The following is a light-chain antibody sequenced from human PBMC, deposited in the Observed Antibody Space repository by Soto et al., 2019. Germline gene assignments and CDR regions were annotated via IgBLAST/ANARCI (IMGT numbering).Light chain of an antibody. Sequence: QSALTQPRSVSGSPGQSVTISCTGTSIDVGVYNYVSWYQQYPGKAPKIMIYDVSKRPSGVPDRFSGSKSDNTASLTISGLQAEDEADYYCCSYAGSYTFVFGIGTKLTVL. CDR2: DVS. J-gene: IGLJ1*01. CDR3: CSYAGSYTFV. V-gene: IGLV2-11*01. CDR1: SIDVGVYNY.